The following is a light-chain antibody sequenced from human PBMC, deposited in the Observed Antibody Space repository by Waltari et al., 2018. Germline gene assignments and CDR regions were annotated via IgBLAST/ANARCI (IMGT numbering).Light chain of an antibody. Sequence: DIQMTQSPSTLSASVGDRVTITCRASQYISSWLAWYQQKPGKAPKLLIYDASSLESGVPSRFSGSGSGTDFTLTISSLQPEDFATYYCQESYGLPYTFGQGTKLEIK. V-gene: IGKV1-5*01. CDR1: QYISSW. CDR3: QESYGLPYT. CDR2: DAS. J-gene: IGKJ2*01.